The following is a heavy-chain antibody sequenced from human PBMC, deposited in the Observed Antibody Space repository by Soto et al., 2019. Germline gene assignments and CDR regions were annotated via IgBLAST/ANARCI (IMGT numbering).Heavy chain of an antibody. CDR1: GFTFGDYA. J-gene: IGHJ6*03. D-gene: IGHD3-3*01. V-gene: IGHV3-49*03. Sequence: GGSLRLSCTASGFTFGDYAMSWFRQAPGKGLEWVGFIRSKAYGGTTEYAASVKGRFTISRDDSKSIAYLQMNSLKTEDTAVYYCTRGQMTYDFWSGLYYMDVWGKGTTVTVSS. CDR2: IRSKAYGGTT. CDR3: TRGQMTYDFWSGLYYMDV.